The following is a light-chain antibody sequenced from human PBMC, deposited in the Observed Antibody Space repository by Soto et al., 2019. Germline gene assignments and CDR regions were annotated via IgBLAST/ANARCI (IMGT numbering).Light chain of an antibody. CDR3: QQYAGSPIT. J-gene: IGKJ5*01. CDR1: QSVSNNY. Sequence: EIVLTQSPGTLSLSRWERATLSCRASQSVSNNYLAWYQQKPGLAPTLLISDASSRASGVPDRFTGGGSGTDFTLTIRRLEPEDFALYYCQQYAGSPITFGQGTRLEIK. CDR2: DAS. V-gene: IGKV3-20*01.